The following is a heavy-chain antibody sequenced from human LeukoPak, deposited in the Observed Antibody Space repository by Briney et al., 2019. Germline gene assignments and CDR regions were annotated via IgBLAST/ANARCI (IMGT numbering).Heavy chain of an antibody. CDR1: GGSISTYY. J-gene: IGHJ4*02. CDR2: IYYSGSS. D-gene: IGHD3-22*01. V-gene: IGHV4-59*01. CDR3: ASVLYDSSGYYYGPFDY. Sequence: SETLSLTCTVSGGSISTYYWSWIRQPPGQGLEWIGYIYYSGSSSYNPSLKSRVTISEDTSKNQFSLKLTSVTAADTAVYYCASVLYDSSGYYYGPFDYWGQGTLVTVAS.